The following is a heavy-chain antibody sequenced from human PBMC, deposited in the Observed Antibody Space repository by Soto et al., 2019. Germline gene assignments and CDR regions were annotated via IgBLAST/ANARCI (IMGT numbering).Heavy chain of an antibody. J-gene: IGHJ4*02. Sequence: QVQLVESGGGVVQPGRSLRLSCAASGFTFSSYGMHWVRQAPGKGLEWVAVISYDGSNKYYADSVKGRFTISRDNSKNLLYLHISSLRAEDTAVFYCAKEKVPVVVAVSFDYWGQGTLVPVSS. CDR1: GFTFSSYG. CDR3: AKEKVPVVVAVSFDY. D-gene: IGHD2-15*01. V-gene: IGHV3-30*18. CDR2: ISYDGSNK.